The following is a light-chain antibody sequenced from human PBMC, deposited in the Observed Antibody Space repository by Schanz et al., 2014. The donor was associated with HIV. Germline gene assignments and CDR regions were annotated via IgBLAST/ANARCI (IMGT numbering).Light chain of an antibody. V-gene: IGKV1-17*01. Sequence: DIQMTQSPSSLSASVGDRVNLTCRASQSISSYLNWYQQKPGKAPKLLIYAASNLQSGVPSRFSGSGFGTEFTLTISSLQPEDFATYYCQQHNSFPYTFGQGTKLEIK. J-gene: IGKJ2*01. CDR1: QSISSY. CDR3: QQHNSFPYT. CDR2: AAS.